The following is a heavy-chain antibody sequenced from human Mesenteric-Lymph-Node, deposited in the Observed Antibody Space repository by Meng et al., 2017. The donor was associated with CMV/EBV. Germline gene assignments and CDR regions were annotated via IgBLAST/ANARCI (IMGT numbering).Heavy chain of an antibody. J-gene: IGHJ6*02. D-gene: IGHD3-3*01. CDR3: ARDHRGNLEWLLYGYYYYGMDV. CDR1: GFTFSSYA. Sequence: GESLKISCAASGFTFSSYAMHWVRQAPGKGLEWVAVISYDGSNKYYADSVKGRFTISRDNSKNTLYLQMNSLRAEDTAVYYCARDHRGNLEWLLYGYYYYGMDVWGQGTTVTVSS. CDR2: ISYDGSNK. V-gene: IGHV3-30-3*01.